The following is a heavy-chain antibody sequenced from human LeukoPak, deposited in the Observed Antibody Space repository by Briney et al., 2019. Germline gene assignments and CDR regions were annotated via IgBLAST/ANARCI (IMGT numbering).Heavy chain of an antibody. CDR1: GFTFSSYS. Sequence: GGSLRLSCAASGFTFSSYSMNWVRQAPGKGLEWVSSISSSSSYIYYADSVKGRFTISRDNAKNSLYLQMNSLRAEDTAVYYCARSTLGYYYDSSGCLDYWGQGTLVTVSS. CDR3: ARSTLGYYYDSSGCLDY. J-gene: IGHJ4*02. D-gene: IGHD3-22*01. CDR2: ISSSSSYI. V-gene: IGHV3-21*01.